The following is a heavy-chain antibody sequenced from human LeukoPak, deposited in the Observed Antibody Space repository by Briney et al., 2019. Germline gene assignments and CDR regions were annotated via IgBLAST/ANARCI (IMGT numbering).Heavy chain of an antibody. CDR1: GGSISSTSYY. Sequence: SETLSLTCTVSGGSISSTSYYWGWIRQPPGKGLEWIGEIYHSGSTNYNPSLKSRVTISVDTSKNQFFLKLSSVTAADTAVYYCARHETSGYSYGFWVYWGQGTLVTVSS. J-gene: IGHJ4*02. CDR2: IYHSGST. V-gene: IGHV4-39*01. D-gene: IGHD5-18*01. CDR3: ARHETSGYSYGFWVY.